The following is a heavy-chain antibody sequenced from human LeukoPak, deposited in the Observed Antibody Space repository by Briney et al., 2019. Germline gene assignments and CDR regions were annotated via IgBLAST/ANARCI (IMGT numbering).Heavy chain of an antibody. CDR1: GFTFSSYG. J-gene: IGHJ3*02. Sequence: PGGSLRLSCAASGFTFSSYGMHWVRQAPGKGLEWVAFIRYDGSNKYYADSVKGRFTISRDNSKNTLYLQMNSLRAEDTAVYYCAKTKGSQVGATYAFDIWGQGTMVTVSS. CDR3: AKTKGSQVGATYAFDI. D-gene: IGHD1-26*01. V-gene: IGHV3-30*02. CDR2: IRYDGSNK.